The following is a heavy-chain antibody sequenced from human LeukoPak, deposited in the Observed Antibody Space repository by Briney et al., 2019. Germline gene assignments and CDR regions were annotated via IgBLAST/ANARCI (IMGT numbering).Heavy chain of an antibody. CDR2: IIPIFGTA. V-gene: IGHV1-69*13. CDR1: GGTFSSYA. D-gene: IGHD1-26*01. Sequence: ASVKVSFKASGGTFSSYAISLVRQAPGQGLEWMGGIIPIFGTAKYAQKFQGRVTITADESTSTAYMELSSLRSEDTAVYYCATRAWEGWFDPWGQGTLVTVSS. CDR3: ATRAWEGWFDP. J-gene: IGHJ5*02.